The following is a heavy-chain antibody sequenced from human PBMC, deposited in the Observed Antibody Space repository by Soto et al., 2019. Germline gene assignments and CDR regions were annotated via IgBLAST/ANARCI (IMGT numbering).Heavy chain of an antibody. CDR3: AKEIGSYYYYMDV. CDR2: ISWNSGSI. Sequence: EVQLVESGGGLVQPGRSLRLSCAASGFTFDDYAMHWVRQAPGKGLEWVSGISWNSGSIGYADSVKGRFTISRDNAKNSLYLQMNSLRAEDTALYYCAKEIGSYYYYMDVWGKGTTVTVSS. V-gene: IGHV3-9*01. J-gene: IGHJ6*03. CDR1: GFTFDDYA.